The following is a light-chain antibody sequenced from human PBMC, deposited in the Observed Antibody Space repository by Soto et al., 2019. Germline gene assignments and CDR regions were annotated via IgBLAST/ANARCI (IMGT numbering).Light chain of an antibody. CDR1: QTISSW. V-gene: IGKV1-5*03. Sequence: DIHMTQSPSTLSGSVGDSVTITCRPSQTISSWFAWYQQKPGKAPKLLIYKASTLKSGVPSRFSGSGSGTEFTLTISSLQPDDFATYYCQHYNSYSEAFGQGTKVDIK. CDR3: QHYNSYSEA. CDR2: KAS. J-gene: IGKJ1*01.